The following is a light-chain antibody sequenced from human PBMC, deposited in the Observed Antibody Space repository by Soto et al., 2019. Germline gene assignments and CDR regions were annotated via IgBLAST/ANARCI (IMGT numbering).Light chain of an antibody. CDR1: SSDVGGYNY. CDR3: SSYTSISTYV. CDR2: EVS. Sequence: QSALTQPASVSGSPGQSITISCTGTSSDVGGYNYVSWYQQNPGKAPKLMISEVSNRPSGVSNRFSGSKSANTASLTISGLQAEDEADYYCSSYTSISTYVFGTGTKVTVL. V-gene: IGLV2-14*01. J-gene: IGLJ1*01.